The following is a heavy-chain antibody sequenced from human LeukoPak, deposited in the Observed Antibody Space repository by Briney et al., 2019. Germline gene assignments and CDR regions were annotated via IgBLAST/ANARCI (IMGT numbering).Heavy chain of an antibody. V-gene: IGHV5-51*01. CDR2: INPADSDT. D-gene: IGHD5-18*01. CDR3: VWGTGGYRYEY. CDR1: GYTFTNNW. J-gene: IGHJ4*02. Sequence: GESLKISCQGSGYTFTNNWIGWVRQMPGKGLEWMGIINPADSDTRYGPSLQGQVAISADKSINTANLQWSSLKASDTAIYFCVWGTGGYRYEYWGQGTPVTVSS.